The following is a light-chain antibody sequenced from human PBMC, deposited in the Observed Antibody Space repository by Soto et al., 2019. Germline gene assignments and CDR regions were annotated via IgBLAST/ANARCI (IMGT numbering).Light chain of an antibody. V-gene: IGKV3-15*01. CDR3: QQYNNWPYT. J-gene: IGKJ2*01. Sequence: EIVMTQSPATLSVSPGERATLSCRASQSVSSNLAWDQQKPGQDPRLLIYGASTRATGIPARFSGSRSGTEFTLTISSLQSEDFAFYYCQQYNNWPYTFGQGTKLEIK. CDR2: GAS. CDR1: QSVSSN.